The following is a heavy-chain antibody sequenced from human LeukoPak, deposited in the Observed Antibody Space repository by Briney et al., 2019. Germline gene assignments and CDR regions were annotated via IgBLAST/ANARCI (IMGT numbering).Heavy chain of an antibody. V-gene: IGHV1-46*01. CDR2: INPSGGST. Sequence: ASVKVSCKASGYTFTSYYMHWVRQAPGQGLEWMGIINPSGGSTSYAQKFQGRVTMTRDTSTSTLYMELSSLRSEDTAVYYCARDRGDYDSSPYYYCYYYMDVWGKGTTVTISS. CDR3: ARDRGDYDSSPYYYCYYYMDV. CDR1: GYTFTSYY. D-gene: IGHD3-22*01. J-gene: IGHJ6*03.